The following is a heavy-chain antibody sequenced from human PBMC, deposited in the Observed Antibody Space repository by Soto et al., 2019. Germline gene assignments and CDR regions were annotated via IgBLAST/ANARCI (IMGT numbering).Heavy chain of an antibody. CDR1: GFSVTSNY. D-gene: IGHD1-1*01. CDR3: AGLGTTDCYYAMDV. Sequence: EVQLVESGGGLIQPGGSLRLSCAASGFSVTSNYMRWVRQAPGKGLEWVSVIYSGGSTYYADSVMGRFTISRDNPINNLYLQVNSLSAEANAVSYCAGLGTTDCYYAMDVWCQESTVTV. J-gene: IGHJ6*02. CDR2: IYSGGST. V-gene: IGHV3-53*01.